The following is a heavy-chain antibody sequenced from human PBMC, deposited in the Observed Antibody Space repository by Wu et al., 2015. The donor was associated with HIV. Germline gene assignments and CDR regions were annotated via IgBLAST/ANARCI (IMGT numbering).Heavy chain of an antibody. D-gene: IGHD7-27*01. CDR3: ARDLRFLNWGYRTTDDAFDI. V-gene: IGHV1-2*02. CDR2: INPNNGGT. J-gene: IGHJ3*02. Sequence: QVQLVQSGAEVKKPGASVKVSCKASGYTFTGYYMHWVRQAPGQGLEWMGWINPNNGGTNYAQKFEGRVTLARDTSITTAYMDLSRLIYDDTAVYYCARDLRFLNWGYRTTDDAFDIWVQGTMVXGLF. CDR1: GYTFTGYY.